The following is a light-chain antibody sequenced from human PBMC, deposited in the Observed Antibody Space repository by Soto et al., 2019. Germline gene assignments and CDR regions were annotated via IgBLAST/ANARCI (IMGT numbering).Light chain of an antibody. CDR2: DAS. CDR1: QSVSSY. V-gene: IGKV3-11*01. J-gene: IGKJ5*01. Sequence: EIVLAQSPATLSLSPGERATLSSRASQSVSSYLAWYQQKPGQAPRLLIYDASNRATGIPARFSGSGSGTDITLTISSLEPEDFAVYYCQQRSNWPSITFGQGTRLEIK. CDR3: QQRSNWPSIT.